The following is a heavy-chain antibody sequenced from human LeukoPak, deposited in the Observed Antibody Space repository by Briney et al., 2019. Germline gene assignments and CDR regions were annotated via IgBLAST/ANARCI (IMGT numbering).Heavy chain of an antibody. D-gene: IGHD2-21*01. V-gene: IGHV4-38-2*01. J-gene: IGHJ3*02. Sequence: SETLSLTCAVSGYSISSGYYWGWIRQPPGKGLGWIGSIYHSGSTYYDPSLKSRVTISVDTSKNQFSLKLSSVTAADTAVYYCARTRIVVVIAALDAFDIWGQGTMVTVSS. CDR3: ARTRIVVVIAALDAFDI. CDR2: IYHSGST. CDR1: GYSISSGYY.